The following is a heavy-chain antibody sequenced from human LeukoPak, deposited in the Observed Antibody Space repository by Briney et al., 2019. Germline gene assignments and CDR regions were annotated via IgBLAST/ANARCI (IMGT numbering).Heavy chain of an antibody. CDR3: ARGRRNYYYYGMDV. CDR2: INTNTGNP. Sequence: ASVKVSCKASGYTFTSYAMYWVRQAPGQGLEWMGWINTNTGNPTYAQGFTGRFVFSLDTSVNTAYLQISSLKAEDTAVYYCARGRRNYYYYGMDVWGQGTTVTVSS. J-gene: IGHJ6*02. D-gene: IGHD6-25*01. CDR1: GYTFTSYA. V-gene: IGHV7-4-1*02.